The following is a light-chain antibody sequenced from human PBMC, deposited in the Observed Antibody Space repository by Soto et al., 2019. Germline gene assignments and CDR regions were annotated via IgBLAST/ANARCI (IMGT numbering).Light chain of an antibody. V-gene: IGKV3-20*01. CDR3: QQYGSAPWT. Sequence: EIVLTQSPGTLPLSPGERATLSCRASLCVASNYLAWYQQKPGQAPRLLIYTASGRATGIPDRFSGSGSGTDFTLTITRLEPEDFAVYYCQQYGSAPWTFGQGTKVEIK. CDR1: LCVASNY. CDR2: TAS. J-gene: IGKJ1*01.